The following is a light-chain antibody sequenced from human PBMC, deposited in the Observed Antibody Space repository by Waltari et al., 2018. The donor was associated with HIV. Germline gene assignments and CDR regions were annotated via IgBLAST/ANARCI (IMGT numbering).Light chain of an antibody. V-gene: IGLV2-11*01. CDR2: DVK. CDR1: SSDVGGYNY. CDR3: CSYAGNYTLV. Sequence: QSALTQPRSVYGSPGQSVTVSCTGTSSDVGGYNYVPWYQQHPGKAPKLMIYDVKKRPSGVPDLFSASKSGNTASLTISGLQAEDEADYDCCSYAGNYTLVFGGGTKLTVL. J-gene: IGLJ2*01.